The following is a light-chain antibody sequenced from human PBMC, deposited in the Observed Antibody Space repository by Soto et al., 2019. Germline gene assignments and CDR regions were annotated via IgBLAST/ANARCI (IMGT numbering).Light chain of an antibody. CDR1: NSNIGSNA. CDR3: ATWDDSLNGPV. V-gene: IGLV1-44*01. Sequence: QSVLTQPPSASGTPGQRVTISCSGSNSNIGSNALNWYRQLPGTAPKLLMFSNDLRPSGVPDRFSGSKSGTSASLAISGLQSEDEAHYYCATWDDSLNGPVFGGGTKLTVL. J-gene: IGLJ3*02. CDR2: SND.